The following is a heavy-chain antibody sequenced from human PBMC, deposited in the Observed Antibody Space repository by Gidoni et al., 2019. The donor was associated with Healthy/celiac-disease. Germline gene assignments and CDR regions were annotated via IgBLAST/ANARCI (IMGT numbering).Heavy chain of an antibody. CDR3: ARDSEGIAAAGPDY. V-gene: IGHV1-2*02. CDR1: GYTFPGYD. D-gene: IGHD6-13*01. J-gene: IGHJ4*02. CDR2: INPNSGGT. Sequence: QVQLVQSGAEVTKPGASVKVSCKASGYTFPGYDMHWVRQAPGQGLEWMGWINPNSGGTNYAQKFQGRVTMTRDTSISTSYMELSRLRSDDTAVYYCARDSEGIAAAGPDYWGQGTLVTVSS.